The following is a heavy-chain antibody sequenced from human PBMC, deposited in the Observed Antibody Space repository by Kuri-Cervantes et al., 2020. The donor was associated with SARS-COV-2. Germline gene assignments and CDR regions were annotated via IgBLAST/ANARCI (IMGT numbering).Heavy chain of an antibody. Sequence: ASVKVSCKASGYTFTSYAISWVRQAPGQGLEWMGWISAYNGNTNYAQKLQGRVTMTTDTSTITAYMELRSLRSDDTAVYCCARDHFDYLCGNSYNDHPLDVWGQGTTVTVSS. D-gene: IGHD4-23*01. V-gene: IGHV1-18*01. CDR1: GYTFTSYA. CDR2: ISAYNGNT. CDR3: ARDHFDYLCGNSYNDHPLDV. J-gene: IGHJ6*02.